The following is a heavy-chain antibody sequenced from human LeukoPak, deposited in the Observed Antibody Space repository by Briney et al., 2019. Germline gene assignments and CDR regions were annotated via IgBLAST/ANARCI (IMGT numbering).Heavy chain of an antibody. V-gene: IGHV3-21*01. J-gene: IGHJ5*02. Sequence: GGSLRLSCAASGFTFSSYSMNWVRQAPGKGLEWVSSISSSSSYMYYADSVKGRFTTSRDNAKNSLYLQMNSLRAEDTAVYYCARELPHNWFDPWGQGTLVTVSS. CDR2: ISSSSSYM. CDR3: ARELPHNWFDP. CDR1: GFTFSSYS.